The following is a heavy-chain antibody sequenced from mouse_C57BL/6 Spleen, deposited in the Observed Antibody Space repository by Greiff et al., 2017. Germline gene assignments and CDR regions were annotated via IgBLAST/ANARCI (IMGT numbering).Heavy chain of an antibody. CDR3: TRGGGYYGGAMDY. J-gene: IGHJ4*01. D-gene: IGHD2-3*01. CDR1: GYTFTDYE. Sequence: VQLQQSGAELVRPGASVTLSCKASGYTFTDYEMHWVKQTPVHGLEWIGAIDPETGGTAYNQKFKGKAILTADKSSSTAYMELRSLTSEDSAVYYCTRGGGYYGGAMDYWGQGTSVTVSS. CDR2: IDPETGGT. V-gene: IGHV1-15*01.